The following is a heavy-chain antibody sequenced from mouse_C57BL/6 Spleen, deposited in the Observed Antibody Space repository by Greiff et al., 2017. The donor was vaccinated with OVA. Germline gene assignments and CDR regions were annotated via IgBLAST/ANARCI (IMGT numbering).Heavy chain of an antibody. CDR2: IDPSDSET. D-gene: IGHD2-3*01. J-gene: IGHJ2*01. V-gene: IGHV1-52*01. CDR1: GYTFTSYW. CDR3: ARLNDGYLDY. Sequence: VQLQQPGAELVRPGSSVKLSCKASGYTFTSYWMHWVKQRPIQGLEWIGNIDPSDSETHYNQKFKDKATLTVDKSSSTAYMQLSSLTSEDSAVYYCARLNDGYLDYWGQGTTLTVSS.